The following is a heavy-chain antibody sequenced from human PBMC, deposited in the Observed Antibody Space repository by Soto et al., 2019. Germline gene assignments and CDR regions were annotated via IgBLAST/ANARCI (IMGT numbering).Heavy chain of an antibody. CDR2: VVVGSGLT. J-gene: IGHJ1*01. CDR3: AIKMTAIDYFGS. Sequence: QMQLVQSGPEVKKPGTSVKVSCKASQFNLDTFRTSVVQWVRQARGQGLEWVGWVVVGSGLTNYAQQFQGKVTITWDMSTSTAYMELSRLRSEDTAVYYCAIKMTAIDYFGSWGQGTQVTVSS. CDR1: QFNLDTFRTSV. V-gene: IGHV1-58*01. D-gene: IGHD2-21*02.